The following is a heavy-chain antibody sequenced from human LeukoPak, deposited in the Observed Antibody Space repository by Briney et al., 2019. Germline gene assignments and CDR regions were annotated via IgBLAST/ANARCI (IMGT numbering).Heavy chain of an antibody. CDR3: ARRRYYYGSESSYDAFDI. CDR2: ISGSGGST. Sequence: GGSLRLSCAASGFTFSSYAMSWVRQAPGKGLEWVSSISGSGGSTYYADSVKGRFTISRDNSKNTLYLQMNSLRAEDTAVYYCARRRYYYGSESSYDAFDIWGQGTMVTVSS. D-gene: IGHD3-10*01. J-gene: IGHJ3*02. V-gene: IGHV3-23*01. CDR1: GFTFSSYA.